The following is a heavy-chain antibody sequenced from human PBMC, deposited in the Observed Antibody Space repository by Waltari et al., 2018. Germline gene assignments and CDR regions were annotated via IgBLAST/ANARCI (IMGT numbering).Heavy chain of an antibody. D-gene: IGHD3-10*01. Sequence: QVQLVQSGAEVKKPGASVKVSCKASGYTFTGYYMPWVRQAPGQGLEWMGRINPNSGGTNYAQKFQGRVTMTRDTSISTAYMELSRLRSDDTAVYYCAKDYYGSGSYRAVDYWGQGTLVTVSS. CDR3: AKDYYGSGSYRAVDY. J-gene: IGHJ4*02. V-gene: IGHV1-2*06. CDR2: INPNSGGT. CDR1: GYTFTGYY.